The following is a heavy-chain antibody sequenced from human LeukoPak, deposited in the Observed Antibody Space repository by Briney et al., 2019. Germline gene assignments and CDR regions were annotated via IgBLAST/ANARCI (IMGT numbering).Heavy chain of an antibody. CDR3: ARQGAFGTNFDY. J-gene: IGHJ4*02. CDR1: GGSISSYY. Sequence: SETLSLTCTVSGGSISSYYWSWIRQPPGKGLEWIGYIYYSGSTNYNPSLKSRVTISVDTSKNQFSLELSSVTAADTAVYYCARQGAFGTNFDYWGQGTLVTVSS. D-gene: IGHD3-10*01. CDR2: IYYSGST. V-gene: IGHV4-59*01.